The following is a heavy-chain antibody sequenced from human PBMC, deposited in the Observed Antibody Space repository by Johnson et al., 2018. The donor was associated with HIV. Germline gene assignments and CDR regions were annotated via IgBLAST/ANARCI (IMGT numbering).Heavy chain of an antibody. CDR1: GFTFSSYG. J-gene: IGHJ3*02. CDR3: ARDQAIFGVVLASDAFDI. V-gene: IGHV3-30*03. D-gene: IGHD3-3*01. Sequence: QMQLVESGGGVVQPGRSLRLSCSVSGFTFSSYGMHWVRQAPGKGLEWVAVMSYDGSSKYYADSVKGRFTISRDNSRNTLYLQMNSLRAEDTAVYYCARDQAIFGVVLASDAFDIWGQGTMVTVSS. CDR2: MSYDGSSK.